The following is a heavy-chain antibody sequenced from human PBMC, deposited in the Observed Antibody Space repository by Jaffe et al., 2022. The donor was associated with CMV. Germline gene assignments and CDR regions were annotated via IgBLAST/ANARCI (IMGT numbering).Heavy chain of an antibody. CDR1: GFTFSKYW. Sequence: EVQLVESGGGLFQPGGSLRLSCAASGFTFSKYWIHWVRQAPGKGLMWVSRINIDGSNIAYADSVKGRFTISRDNAKNTVYLQMNSLRADDTAVYHCVRQDYYDRSGSSDFWGQGTLVTVSS. J-gene: IGHJ4*02. CDR3: VRQDYYDRSGSSDF. V-gene: IGHV3-74*01. CDR2: INIDGSNI. D-gene: IGHD3-22*01.